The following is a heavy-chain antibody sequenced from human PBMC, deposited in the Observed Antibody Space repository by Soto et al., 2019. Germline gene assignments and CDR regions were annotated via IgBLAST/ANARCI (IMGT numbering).Heavy chain of an antibody. D-gene: IGHD2-2*01. CDR1: GGTFSSYT. Sequence: QVQLVQSGAEVKKPGSSVKVSCKASGGTFSSYTISWVRQAPGQGLEWMGRIIPILGIANYAQKFQGRVTITADKSTSTAYMELSSLRSEDTAVYYCARDVVLASDIVVVPAALHWFDPWGQGTLVTVSS. V-gene: IGHV1-69*08. CDR2: IIPILGIA. J-gene: IGHJ5*02. CDR3: ARDVVLASDIVVVPAALHWFDP.